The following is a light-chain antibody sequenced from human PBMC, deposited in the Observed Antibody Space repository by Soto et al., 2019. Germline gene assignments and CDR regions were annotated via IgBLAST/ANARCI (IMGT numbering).Light chain of an antibody. Sequence: DIQMTQSPSTLSASVGDRVTITCRASQSLNSRLAWYQQKPGRAPKLLIYKASTLESGVPTRFSGGGSGTEFTLTISSLQPDDFATYYCQQYYRYSWTFGQGTKVEFK. CDR1: QSLNSR. CDR3: QQYYRYSWT. CDR2: KAS. V-gene: IGKV1-5*03. J-gene: IGKJ1*01.